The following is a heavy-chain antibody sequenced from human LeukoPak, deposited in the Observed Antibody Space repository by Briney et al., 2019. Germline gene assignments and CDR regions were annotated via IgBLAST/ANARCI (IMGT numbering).Heavy chain of an antibody. CDR2: ISSSSSTI. D-gene: IGHD2-21*02. J-gene: IGHJ3*02. V-gene: IGHV3-48*04. CDR3: ARRGGAYCGGDCYDAFDI. CDR1: GFTFSSYS. Sequence: PGGSLRLSCAASGFTFSSYSMNWVRQAPGKGLEWVSYISSSSSTIYYADSVKGRFTISRDNAKNSLYLQMNSLRAEDTAVCYCARRGGAYCGGDCYDAFDIWGQGTMVTVSS.